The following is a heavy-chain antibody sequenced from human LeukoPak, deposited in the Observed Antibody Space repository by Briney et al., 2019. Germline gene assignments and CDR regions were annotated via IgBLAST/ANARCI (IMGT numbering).Heavy chain of an antibody. J-gene: IGHJ5*02. D-gene: IGHD3-10*01. CDR3: ARDREVRGGWFDP. CDR1: SGSISSYY. Sequence: SETLSLTGTVSSGSISSYYWSWIRQPPGKGLEWIGYIYYSGSTNYNPSLKSRVTISVDTSKNQFSLKLSSVTAADTAVYYCARDREVRGGWFDPWGQGTLVTVSS. V-gene: IGHV4-59*01. CDR2: IYYSGST.